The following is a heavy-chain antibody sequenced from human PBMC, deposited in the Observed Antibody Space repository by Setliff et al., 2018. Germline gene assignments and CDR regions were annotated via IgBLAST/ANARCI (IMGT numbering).Heavy chain of an antibody. CDR3: ARDQVDTAMVGPIDALDI. J-gene: IGHJ3*02. CDR1: GLTFSSYW. V-gene: IGHV3-74*01. Sequence: GGSLRLSCAASGLTFSSYWMHWVRQAPGKGLVWVSRINSDGSSTSYADSVKGRFTISRDNAKNTLYLQMNSLRAEDTAVYYCARDQVDTAMVGPIDALDIWGQGTLVTVSS. D-gene: IGHD5-18*01. CDR2: INSDGSST.